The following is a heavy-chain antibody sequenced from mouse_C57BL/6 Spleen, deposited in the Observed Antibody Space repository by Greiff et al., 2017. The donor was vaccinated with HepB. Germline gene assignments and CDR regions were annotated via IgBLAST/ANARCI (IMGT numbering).Heavy chain of an antibody. J-gene: IGHJ2*01. D-gene: IGHD1-1*01. CDR2: IYPGDGDT. V-gene: IGHV1-82*01. Sequence: QVQLKQSGPELVKPGASVKISCKASGYAFSSSWMNWVKQRPGKGLEWIGRIYPGDGDTNYNGKFKGKATLTADKSSSTAYMQLSSLTSEDSAVYFCARNYVSSLGDYWGQGTTLTVSS. CDR3: ARNYVSSLGDY. CDR1: GYAFSSSW.